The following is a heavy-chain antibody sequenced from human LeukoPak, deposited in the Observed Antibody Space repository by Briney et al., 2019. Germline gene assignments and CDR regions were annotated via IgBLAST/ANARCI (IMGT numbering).Heavy chain of an antibody. CDR1: GFTFSSYW. CDR3: ARTYSSSWQAPDAFDI. J-gene: IGHJ3*02. D-gene: IGHD6-13*01. Sequence: GGSLRLSCAASGFTFSSYWMSWVRQAPGKGLEWVANIKQDGSEKYYVDSVKGRFTISRDNAKNSLYLQMNSLRAEDTAVYYCARTYSSSWQAPDAFDIWGQGTMVTVSS. V-gene: IGHV3-7*01. CDR2: IKQDGSEK.